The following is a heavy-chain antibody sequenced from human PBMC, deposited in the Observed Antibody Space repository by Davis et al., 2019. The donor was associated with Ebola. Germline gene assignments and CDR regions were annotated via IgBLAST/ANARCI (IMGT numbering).Heavy chain of an antibody. D-gene: IGHD3-16*01. J-gene: IGHJ4*02. CDR1: GFAFSTYA. CDR3: AKGFGDHEGDIEY. Sequence: GESLKISCAASGFAFSTYAMSWVRQAPGKGLEWVSSLSGSGDSTYYAGSVKGRFTISRDNSKNTLFLQMHSLRVEDTALYYCAKGFGDHEGDIEYWGLGTPVTVSS. V-gene: IGHV3-23*01. CDR2: LSGSGDST.